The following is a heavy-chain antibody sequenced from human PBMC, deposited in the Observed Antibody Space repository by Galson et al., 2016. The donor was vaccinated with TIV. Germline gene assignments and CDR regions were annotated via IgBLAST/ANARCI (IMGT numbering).Heavy chain of an antibody. V-gene: IGHV6-1*01. CDR3: SRGNWNYGMGGAMDV. D-gene: IGHD1-7*01. J-gene: IGHJ6*02. Sequence: CAISGDSVSGNTAAWNWVGQSPSRGLEWLGRTYYTSKWNTDYAVSVKGRIIIRPDTSMNQVSLQLSSVIPDDTAMYYCSRGNWNYGMGGAMDVWGRGTTVTVSS. CDR1: GDSVSGNTAA. CDR2: TYYTSKWNT.